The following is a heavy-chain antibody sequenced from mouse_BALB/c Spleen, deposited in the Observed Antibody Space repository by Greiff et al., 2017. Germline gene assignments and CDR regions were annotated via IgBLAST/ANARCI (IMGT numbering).Heavy chain of an antibody. CDR1: GYTFTSYV. CDR3: ARRGGTVVATDYFDY. D-gene: IGHD1-1*01. CDR2: INPYNDGT. J-gene: IGHJ2*01. V-gene: IGHV1-14*01. Sequence: EVQLQQSGPELVKPGASVKMSCKASGYTFTSYVMHWVKQKPGQGLEWIGYINPYNDGTKYNEKFKGKATLTSDKSSSTAYMELSSLTSEDSAVYYWARRGGTVVATDYFDYWGQGTTLTVSS.